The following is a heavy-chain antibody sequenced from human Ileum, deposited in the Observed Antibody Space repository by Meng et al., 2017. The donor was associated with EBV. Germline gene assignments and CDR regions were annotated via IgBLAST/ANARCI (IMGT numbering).Heavy chain of an antibody. J-gene: IGHJ4*02. CDR3: ARASRVLGGFDY. V-gene: IGHV1-46*01. CDR2: INTSVGYT. Sequence: QVQLVQSGSELKKPGASVKVSCKASGYIFTNYAMYWVRPAPGQGLEWMGIINTSVGYTSHAQKFQGRVTMTRDTSTSTVHMEVSSLRSADTAVYYCARASRVLGGFDYWGQGTLVTVSS. D-gene: IGHD3-16*01. CDR1: GYIFTNYA.